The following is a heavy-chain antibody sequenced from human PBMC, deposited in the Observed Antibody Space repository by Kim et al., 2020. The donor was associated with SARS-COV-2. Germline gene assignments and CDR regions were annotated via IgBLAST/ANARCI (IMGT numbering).Heavy chain of an antibody. V-gene: IGHV4-4*02. Sequence: IPSLKSRVTIAVDKSKNQFSLKLSSVTAADTAVYYCARGSKGYYYYYMDVWGKGTTVTVSS. CDR3: ARGSKGYYYYYMDV. J-gene: IGHJ6*03.